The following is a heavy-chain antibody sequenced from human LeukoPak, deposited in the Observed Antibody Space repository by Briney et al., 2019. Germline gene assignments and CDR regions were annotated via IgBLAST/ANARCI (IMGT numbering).Heavy chain of an antibody. CDR3: SKDEEDIVVVPAAKADPSLADY. J-gene: IGHJ4*02. CDR1: GFTFSSYG. D-gene: IGHD2-2*01. V-gene: IGHV3-30*02. CDR2: IRYDGSNK. Sequence: QPGGSLRLSCAASGFTFSSYGMHWVRQAPGKGLEWVAFIRYDGSNKYYADSVKGRFTISRDNSKNTLYLQMNSLRAEDTAVYYCSKDEEDIVVVPAAKADPSLADYWGQGTLVTVSS.